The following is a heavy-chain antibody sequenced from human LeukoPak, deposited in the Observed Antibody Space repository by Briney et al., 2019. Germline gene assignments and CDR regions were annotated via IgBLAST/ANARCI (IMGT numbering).Heavy chain of an antibody. CDR2: IYTSGSA. CDR1: GGSISSGSYY. J-gene: IGHJ1*01. D-gene: IGHD6-19*01. Sequence: SETLSLTCTVPGGSISSGSYYWSWIRQPAGKGLEWIGRIYTSGSANYNPSLKSRVTISVDTSKNQFSLKLSSVTAADTAVYYCARHGWHSSGWSVVRYFQHWGQGTLVTVSS. CDR3: ARHGWHSSGWSVVRYFQH. V-gene: IGHV4-61*02.